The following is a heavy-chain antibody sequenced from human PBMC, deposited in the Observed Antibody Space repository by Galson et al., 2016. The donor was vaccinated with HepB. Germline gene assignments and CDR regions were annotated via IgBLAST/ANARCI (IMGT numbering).Heavy chain of an antibody. V-gene: IGHV3-23*01. Sequence: LRLSCAASGFTFSNYAMSWVRQAPGKGLEWVSAISGTGITTHYADSVKGRFTISRDNSKNTLFLQINSLRAEDTAVYYCAKSPVSSIAARPLDYWGPGTPVTVSS. J-gene: IGHJ4*02. CDR3: AKSPVSSIAARPLDY. D-gene: IGHD6-6*01. CDR2: ISGTGITT. CDR1: GFTFSNYA.